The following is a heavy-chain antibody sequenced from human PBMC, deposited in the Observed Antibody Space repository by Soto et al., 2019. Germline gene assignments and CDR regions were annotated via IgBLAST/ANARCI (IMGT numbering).Heavy chain of an antibody. J-gene: IGHJ5*02. D-gene: IGHD3-10*01. CDR3: ARGGVYYGSGSSNWFDP. CDR2: INHSGST. Sequence: SETLSLTCAVYGGSFSGYYWSWIRQPPGKGLEWIGEINHSGSTNYNPSLKSRVTISVDTSKNQFSLKLSSVTAADTAVYYCARGGVYYGSGSSNWFDPWGQGTLVTVSS. CDR1: GGSFSGYY. V-gene: IGHV4-34*01.